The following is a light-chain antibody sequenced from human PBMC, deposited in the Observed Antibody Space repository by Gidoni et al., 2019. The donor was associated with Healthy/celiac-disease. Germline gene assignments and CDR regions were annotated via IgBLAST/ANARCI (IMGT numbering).Light chain of an antibody. CDR1: SSNIGSNT. CDR3: AAWDDSLNAVV. J-gene: IGLJ2*01. CDR2: SNN. Sequence: QSVLTQPPSASGTPGQRVTISCSGSSSNIGSNTVNWYQQLPGTAPKLLINSNNQRPSGVLDRFSGSKSGTSASLAISGLQSEDEADYYCAAWDDSLNAVVFGGGTKLTVL. V-gene: IGLV1-44*01.